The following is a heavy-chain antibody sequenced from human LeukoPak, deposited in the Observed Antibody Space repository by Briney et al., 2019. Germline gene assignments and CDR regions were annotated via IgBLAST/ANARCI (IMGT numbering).Heavy chain of an antibody. CDR1: GGSISSYY. CDR2: IYYSGST. V-gene: IGHV4-59*06. D-gene: IGHD5-18*01. CDR3: ARELGSVDTEYYFDY. Sequence: SETLSLTCTVSGGSISSYYWSWIRQPPGKGLEWIGYIYYSGSTYYNPSLKSRVTISVDTSKNQFSLKLSSVTAADTAVYYCARELGSVDTEYYFDYWGQGTLVTVSS. J-gene: IGHJ4*02.